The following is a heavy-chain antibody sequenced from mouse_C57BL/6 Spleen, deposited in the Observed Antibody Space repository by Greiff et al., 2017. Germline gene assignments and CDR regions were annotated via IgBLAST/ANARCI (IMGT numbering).Heavy chain of an antibody. CDR2: ISDGGSYT. CDR3: ARDKGYDYDVEGYAMDY. Sequence: EVKLMESGGGLVKPGGSLKLSCAASGFTFNSYAMSWVRQTPEKRLEWVATISDGGSYTYYPDNVKGRFTISRDNAKNNLYLQMSHLKSEDTAMYYCARDKGYDYDVEGYAMDYWGQGTSVTVSS. D-gene: IGHD2-4*01. CDR1: GFTFNSYA. J-gene: IGHJ4*01. V-gene: IGHV5-4*01.